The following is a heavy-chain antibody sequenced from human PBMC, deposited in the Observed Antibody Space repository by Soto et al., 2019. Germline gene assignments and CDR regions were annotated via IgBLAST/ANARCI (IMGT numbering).Heavy chain of an antibody. D-gene: IGHD3-22*01. CDR3: ARVTNPPYYDSSGYYWGFDY. CDR2: IIPIFGTA. J-gene: IGHJ4*02. CDR1: GGTFSSYA. Sequence: QVQLVQSGAEVKKPGSSVKVSCKASGGTFSSYAISWVRQAPGQGLEWMGGIIPIFGTANYAQKFQGRVTITADESTSTAYMELSSLRSEDTAVYYCARVTNPPYYDSSGYYWGFDYWGQGTLVTVSS. V-gene: IGHV1-69*12.